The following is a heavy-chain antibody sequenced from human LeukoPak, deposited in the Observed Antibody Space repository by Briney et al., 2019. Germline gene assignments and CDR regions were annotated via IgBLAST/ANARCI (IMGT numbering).Heavy chain of an antibody. Sequence: SGPTLVKPTQPLTLTCTFSGFSLSTSGVGVGWIRQPPGKALEWLALIYWDDYKRYSPSLKSRLTVTKDTSKNQVVLTMTNMDPVDTATYYCAHSTAVAERVSDFDYWGQGTLVTVSS. CDR1: GFSLSTSGVG. J-gene: IGHJ4*02. D-gene: IGHD6-19*01. CDR2: IYWDDYK. V-gene: IGHV2-5*02. CDR3: AHSTAVAERVSDFDY.